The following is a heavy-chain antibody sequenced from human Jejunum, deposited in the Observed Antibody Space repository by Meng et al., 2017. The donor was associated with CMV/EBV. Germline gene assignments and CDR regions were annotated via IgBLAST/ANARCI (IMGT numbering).Heavy chain of an antibody. J-gene: IGHJ4*02. CDR3: AKDAGSFLDYYFDF. CDR1: GYTFTDYY. V-gene: IGHV1-2*02. D-gene: IGHD3-10*01. Sequence: SGYTFTDYYVHWVRQAPGQGLEWLGYLNPYTGDTNYAQKFQGRVSMTRDTPTNTAYMELTRLRSDDTALYYCAKDAGSFLDYYFDFWGQGTLVTVSS. CDR2: LNPYTGDT.